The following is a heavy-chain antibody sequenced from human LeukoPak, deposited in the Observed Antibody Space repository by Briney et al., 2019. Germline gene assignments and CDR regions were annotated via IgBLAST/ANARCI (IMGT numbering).Heavy chain of an antibody. V-gene: IGHV3-21*01. J-gene: IGHJ4*02. CDR3: ARDLYSSSSPPLDY. CDR2: ISSSSSYI. D-gene: IGHD6-13*01. CDR1: GFTFSSYS. Sequence: GGSLRLSCAASGFTFSSYSMNWVRPAPGKGLEWVSSISSSSSYIYYADSVKGRFTISRDNAKNSLYLQMNSLRAEDTAVYYCARDLYSSSSPPLDYWGQGTLVTVSS.